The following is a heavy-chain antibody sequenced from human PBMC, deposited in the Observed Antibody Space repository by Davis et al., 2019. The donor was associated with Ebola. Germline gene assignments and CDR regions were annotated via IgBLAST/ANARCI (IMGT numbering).Heavy chain of an antibody. CDR3: AKDKAPYYYYGMDV. CDR1: GYTFISYD. CDR2: MTPNSGIT. J-gene: IGHJ6*02. Sequence: ASVKVSCKASGYTFISYDINWVRQATGQGLEWMGWMTPNSGITVYAQKFQGRVTMTRNTSISTAYMELSSLTSEDAAVYYCAKDKAPYYYYGMDVWGQGTTVTVSS. V-gene: IGHV1-8*01.